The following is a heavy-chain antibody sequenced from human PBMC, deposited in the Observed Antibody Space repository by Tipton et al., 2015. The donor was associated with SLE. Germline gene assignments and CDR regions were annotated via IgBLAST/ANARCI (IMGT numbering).Heavy chain of an antibody. Sequence: SLRLSCAASGFTFSSYAIHWVRQAPGKGLEWVAVISDDGRNKYYADSVKGRFTISRDNSKNTLYLQMNSLRAEDTAVYYCARDDETGDYIDYWGQGALVTVSS. CDR1: GFTFSSYA. V-gene: IGHV3-30*04. CDR3: ARDDETGDYIDY. J-gene: IGHJ4*02. CDR2: ISDDGRNK.